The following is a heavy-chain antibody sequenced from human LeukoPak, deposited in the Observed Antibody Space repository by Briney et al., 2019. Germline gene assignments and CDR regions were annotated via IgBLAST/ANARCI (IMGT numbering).Heavy chain of an antibody. V-gene: IGHV4-59*01. J-gene: IGHJ6*03. CDR3: ARDRRRGWYEYYYMDV. CDR2: IYYSGST. D-gene: IGHD6-19*01. CDR1: GVSISSYY. Sequence: SETLSLTCTVSGVSISSYYWSWILQPPGKGLEWIGYIYYSGSTNYSPSLKSRVTISVDTSKNQFSLKLSSVTAADTAVYYCARDRRRGWYEYYYMDVWGKGTTVTVSS.